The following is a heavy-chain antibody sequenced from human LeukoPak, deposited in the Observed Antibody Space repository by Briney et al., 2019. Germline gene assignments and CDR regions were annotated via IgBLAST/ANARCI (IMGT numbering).Heavy chain of an antibody. D-gene: IGHD2-2*01. V-gene: IGHV3-23*01. CDR3: AKGYNCSSTSCLYYYMDV. J-gene: IGHJ6*03. CDR1: GFTFSSYA. CDR2: ISGSGGSP. Sequence: PGGPLRLSCAASGFTFSSYAMRWVRQAPGKGLEWFSAISGSGGSPYYADSVKGRFTISRDNSKKTLYLQMNSLRAEDTAVYYCAKGYNCSSTSCLYYYMDVWGKGTTVTVSS.